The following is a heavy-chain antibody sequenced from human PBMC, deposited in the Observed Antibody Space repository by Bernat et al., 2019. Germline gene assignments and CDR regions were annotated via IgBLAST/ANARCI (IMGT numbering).Heavy chain of an antibody. V-gene: IGHV4-31*03. CDR3: AGEDDHSKVGY. D-gene: IGHD4-4*01. J-gene: IGHJ4*02. Sequence: QVQLQESGPGLVKPSQTLSLTCTVSGGSFSGDDYYWNWIRQHPGKGLEWIGYIFYSGRTYYNPSLRSRVTMSLDTSKNQFYLRLSSVSAADAAVYYCAGEDDHSKVGYWGQGTLVTVSS. CDR1: GGSFSGDDYY. CDR2: IFYSGRT.